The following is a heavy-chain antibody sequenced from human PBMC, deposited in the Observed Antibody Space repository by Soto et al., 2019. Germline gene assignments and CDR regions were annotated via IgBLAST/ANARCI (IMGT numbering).Heavy chain of an antibody. V-gene: IGHV4-4*07. J-gene: IGHJ4*02. CDR1: GGSISSYY. CDR2: IYTSGST. Sequence: PSETLSLTCTVSGGSISSYYWSWIRQPAGKGLEWIGRIYTSGSTNYNPSLKSRVTMSVDTSKNQFSLKLSSVTAADTAVYYCARIQVAGIGLYIDYWGQGTLVTVSS. D-gene: IGHD6-19*01. CDR3: ARIQVAGIGLYIDY.